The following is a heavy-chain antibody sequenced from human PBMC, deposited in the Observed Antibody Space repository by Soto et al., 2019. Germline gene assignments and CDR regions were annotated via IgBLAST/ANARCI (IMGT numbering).Heavy chain of an antibody. V-gene: IGHV5-10-1*01. Sequence: PGESLKISCKGSGYSFTSYWISWVRQMPGKGXXXXXXIDLXXXXXXXXXXXXXXXTXSADKSISTAYLQWSSLKASDTAMYYCARHFRYCSGGSCSLYYYYYGMDVWGQGTTVTVSS. CDR2: IDLXXXXX. J-gene: IGHJ6*02. CDR3: ARHFRYCSGGSCSLYYYYYGMDV. CDR1: GYSFTSYW. D-gene: IGHD2-15*01.